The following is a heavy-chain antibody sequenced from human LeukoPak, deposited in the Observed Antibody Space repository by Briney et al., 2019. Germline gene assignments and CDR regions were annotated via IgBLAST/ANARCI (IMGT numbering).Heavy chain of an antibody. CDR2: IYYSGST. CDR1: GGSVSSGNYY. Sequence: SETLSLTCTVSGGSVSSGNYYWSWIRQPPGKGLEYIGYIYYSGSTNYNPSLKRRVTISVDTSKNQFSLKLSSVTAADTAVYYCARGPGYSSSWSQGTLVTVSS. CDR3: ARGPGYSSS. V-gene: IGHV4-61*01. D-gene: IGHD6-13*01. J-gene: IGHJ4*02.